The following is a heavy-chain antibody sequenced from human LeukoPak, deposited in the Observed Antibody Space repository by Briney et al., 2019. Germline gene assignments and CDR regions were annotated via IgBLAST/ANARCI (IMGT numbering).Heavy chain of an antibody. CDR2: ISWNSGSI. CDR3: AKDMLSLRGAAMAHFDY. D-gene: IGHD5-18*01. J-gene: IGHJ4*02. CDR1: GFTFDDYA. V-gene: IGHV3-9*01. Sequence: GRSLRLSCAASGFTFDDYAMHWVRQAPGKGLEWVSGISWNSGSIGYADSVKGRFTISRDNAKNSLYLQMNGLRAEDTALYYCAKDMLSLRGAAMAHFDYWGQGTLVTVSS.